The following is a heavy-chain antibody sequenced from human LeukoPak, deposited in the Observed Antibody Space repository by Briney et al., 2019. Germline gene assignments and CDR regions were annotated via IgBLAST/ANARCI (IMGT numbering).Heavy chain of an antibody. Sequence: ASVKVSCKASGYTFTGYYMHWVRQAPGQGLEWMGWINPNSGGTNYAQKLQGRVTMTRDTSISTAYMELSRLRSDDTAVYYCARAPLITMGNWFDPWGRGTLVTVSS. CDR2: INPNSGGT. V-gene: IGHV1-2*02. CDR1: GYTFTGYY. CDR3: ARAPLITMGNWFDP. J-gene: IGHJ5*02. D-gene: IGHD3-10*01.